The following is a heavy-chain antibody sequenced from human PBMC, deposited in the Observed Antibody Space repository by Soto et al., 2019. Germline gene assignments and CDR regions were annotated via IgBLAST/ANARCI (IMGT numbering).Heavy chain of an antibody. Sequence: SETLSLTCTVSGGSISSYYWSWIRQPPGKGLEWIGYIYYSGSTNYNPSLKSRVTISVDTSKNQFSLKLSSVTAADTAVYYCARQRGYCSSTSCYSTRLFDYWGQGTLVTVSS. J-gene: IGHJ4*02. CDR3: ARQRGYCSSTSCYSTRLFDY. D-gene: IGHD2-2*01. CDR2: IYYSGST. CDR1: GGSISSYY. V-gene: IGHV4-59*01.